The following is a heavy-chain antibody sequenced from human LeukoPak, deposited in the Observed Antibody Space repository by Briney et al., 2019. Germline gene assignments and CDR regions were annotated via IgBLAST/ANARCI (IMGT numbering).Heavy chain of an antibody. Sequence: GGSLRLSCAASGFTFGSYGMHWVRQAPGKGLEWVAVISYDGSNKYYADSVKGRFTISRDNSKNTLYLQMNSLRAEDTAVYYCAKDRIVGAAGGFECFQHWGQGTLVTVSS. V-gene: IGHV3-30*18. CDR3: AKDRIVGAAGGFECFQH. CDR2: ISYDGSNK. D-gene: IGHD1-26*01. J-gene: IGHJ1*01. CDR1: GFTFGSYG.